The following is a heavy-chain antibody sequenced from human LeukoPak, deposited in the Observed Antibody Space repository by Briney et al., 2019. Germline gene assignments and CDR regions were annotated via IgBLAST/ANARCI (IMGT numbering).Heavy chain of an antibody. D-gene: IGHD3-10*01. Sequence: ASVKVSCKASGYTFTGYYMHWVRQAPGQGLEWMGWINPNSGGTNYAQKFQGRVTMTRDTSISTAYMELSRLRSDDTAVYYCAREEHMVRGVPTGGWFDPWGQGTLVTVSS. V-gene: IGHV1-2*02. CDR1: GYTFTGYY. J-gene: IGHJ5*02. CDR2: INPNSGGT. CDR3: AREEHMVRGVPTGGWFDP.